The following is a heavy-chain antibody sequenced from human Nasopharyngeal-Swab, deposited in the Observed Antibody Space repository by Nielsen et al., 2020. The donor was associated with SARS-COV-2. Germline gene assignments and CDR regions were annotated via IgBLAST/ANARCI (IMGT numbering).Heavy chain of an antibody. CDR1: GFTFSSYG. CDR2: IGGSGVTT. J-gene: IGHJ4*02. Sequence: GESLKISCAASGFTFSSYGMSWVRQAPGKGLQWVSGIGGSGVTTYYADSVKGRFTISRDNAKNSLYLQMNSLRAEDTAVYYCASLGGGFRDNWGQGTLVTVSS. CDR3: ASLGGGFRDN. V-gene: IGHV3-21*01. D-gene: IGHD3-10*01.